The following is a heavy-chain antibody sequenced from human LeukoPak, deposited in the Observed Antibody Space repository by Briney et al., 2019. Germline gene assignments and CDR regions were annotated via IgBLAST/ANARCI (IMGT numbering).Heavy chain of an antibody. CDR1: GGSISSYY. Sequence: TSETLSLTCTVSGGSISSYYWGWIRQPPGKGLEWIGSIYYTGSTYYNPSLKSRVTISVDTSKNQFSLKLSSVTAADTAVYYCARDLQVPAANDAFDIWGQGTMVTVSS. CDR3: ARDLQVPAANDAFDI. CDR2: IYYTGST. V-gene: IGHV4-39*07. D-gene: IGHD2-2*01. J-gene: IGHJ3*02.